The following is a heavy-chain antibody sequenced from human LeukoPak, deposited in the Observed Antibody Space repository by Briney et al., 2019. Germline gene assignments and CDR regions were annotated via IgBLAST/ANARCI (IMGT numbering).Heavy chain of an antibody. CDR1: GFTSSSYE. Sequence: PGGSLRLSCAASGFTSSSYEMNWVRQAPGKGLEWVSYISSSGSTKYYADSVKGRFTISRDNAKNSLYLQMNSLRAEDTAVYYCAKKYSTGLDPWGQGTLVTVSS. V-gene: IGHV3-48*03. CDR2: ISSSGSTK. D-gene: IGHD2/OR15-2a*01. J-gene: IGHJ5*02. CDR3: AKKYSTGLDP.